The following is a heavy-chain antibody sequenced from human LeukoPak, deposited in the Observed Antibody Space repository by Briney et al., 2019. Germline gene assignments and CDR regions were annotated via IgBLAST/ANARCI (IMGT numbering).Heavy chain of an antibody. CDR3: ARDRIAVAGTGFDY. V-gene: IGHV4-34*01. Sequence: SETLSLTCAVYGGSFSGYYWSWIRQPPGKRLEWTGEINHSGGTNYNPSLKSRVTISVDTSKNQFSLKLSSVTAADTAVYYCARDRIAVAGTGFDYWGQGTLVTVSS. J-gene: IGHJ4*02. CDR2: INHSGGT. D-gene: IGHD6-19*01. CDR1: GGSFSGYY.